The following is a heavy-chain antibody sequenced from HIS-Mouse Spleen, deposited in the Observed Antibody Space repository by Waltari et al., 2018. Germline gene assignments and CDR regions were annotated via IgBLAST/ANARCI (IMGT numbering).Heavy chain of an antibody. D-gene: IGHD6-19*01. V-gene: IGHV3-30-3*01. J-gene: IGHJ4*02. Sequence: QVQLVESGGGVVQPGRSLRLSCAASGFTFSRYAMHWVRQAPGKGMGGVAVIADAGSNKYYADSVKGRFTISRDNSKNTLYLQMNSLRAEDTAVYYCARDHSGWYFDYWGQGTLVTVSS. CDR2: IADAGSNK. CDR1: GFTFSRYA. CDR3: ARDHSGWYFDY.